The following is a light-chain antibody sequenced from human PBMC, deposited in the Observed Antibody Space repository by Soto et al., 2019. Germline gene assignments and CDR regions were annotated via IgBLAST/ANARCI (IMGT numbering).Light chain of an antibody. V-gene: IGLV2-14*01. CDR2: EVS. CDR1: SSDVGGYNY. CDR3: TSYTSSFTHL. J-gene: IGLJ1*01. Sequence: QSALTQPPPVSWSPGQSITISCTGTSSDVGGYNYVSWYQQHPGKAPKLMIFEVSNRPSGVSNRFSGSKSGNTASLTISGLQTEDEADYYCTSYTSSFTHLFGTGTKVTV.